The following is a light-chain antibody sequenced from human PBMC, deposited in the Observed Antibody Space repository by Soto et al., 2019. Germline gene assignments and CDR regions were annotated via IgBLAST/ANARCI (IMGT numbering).Light chain of an antibody. V-gene: IGLV1-40*01. Sequence: QSVLTQPPSVSGAPGQRVTISCTGSSSHIGAGYDVHWYQQLPGTAPKLLIYGNSNRPSGVPDRFSGSKSGTSASLAITGLKAEDEADYDCQSYASSMSAWVFGGGTQLTVL. CDR2: GNS. J-gene: IGLJ7*01. CDR1: SSHIGAGYD. CDR3: QSYASSMSAWV.